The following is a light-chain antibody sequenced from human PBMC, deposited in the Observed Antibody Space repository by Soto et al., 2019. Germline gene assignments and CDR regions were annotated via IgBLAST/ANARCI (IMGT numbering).Light chain of an antibody. Sequence: QSALTQPRSVSGSPGQSVTISCTGTSSDVGAYNFVSWYQQHPGKAPKLIIYDATKWPSGVPARFSGSKSGNTASLTISGLQADDEADYYCCSYAGSYTHVFGTGTKLTVL. CDR3: CSYAGSYTHV. J-gene: IGLJ1*01. CDR1: SSDVGAYNF. CDR2: DAT. V-gene: IGLV2-11*01.